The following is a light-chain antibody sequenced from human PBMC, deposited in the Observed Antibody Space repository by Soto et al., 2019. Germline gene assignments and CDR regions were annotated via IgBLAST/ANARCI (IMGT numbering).Light chain of an antibody. CDR2: GAS. J-gene: IGKJ5*01. CDR1: QSVSTSY. V-gene: IGKV3-15*01. Sequence: EIVMTQSPATLSVSPGETATLSCRASQSVSTSYLAWYQQKPGQAPRLLIYGASTRATGIPARFSGSGSGTDFTLTISSLEPEDFAVYYCHQRQYWPPITFGQGTRLEIK. CDR3: HQRQYWPPIT.